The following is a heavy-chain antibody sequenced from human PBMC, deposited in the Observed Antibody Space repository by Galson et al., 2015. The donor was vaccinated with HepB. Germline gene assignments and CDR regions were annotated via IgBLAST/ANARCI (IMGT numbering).Heavy chain of an antibody. Sequence: SLRLSCAASGFTVSSNYMSWVRQAPGKGLEWVSVIYSGGSTYYADSVKGRFTISRDNSKNTLYLQMNSLRAEDTAVYYCARGYKQVGATIDYWGQGTLVTVSS. CDR3: ARGYKQVGATIDY. V-gene: IGHV3-66*01. CDR2: IYSGGST. CDR1: GFTVSSNY. D-gene: IGHD1-26*01. J-gene: IGHJ4*02.